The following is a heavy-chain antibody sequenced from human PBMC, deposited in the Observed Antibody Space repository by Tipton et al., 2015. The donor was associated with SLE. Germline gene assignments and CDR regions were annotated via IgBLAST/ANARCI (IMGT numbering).Heavy chain of an antibody. CDR2: ISYDGSNK. CDR3: ARGGDDFWSGSYY. D-gene: IGHD3-3*01. V-gene: IGHV3-30-3*01. Sequence: SLRLSCAASGFTFSSYAMHWVRQAPGKGLEWVAVISYDGSNKYYADSVKGRFTISRDNSKNTLYLQMNSLRAEDTAVYYCARGGDDFWSGSYYWGQGTLVTVSS. J-gene: IGHJ4*02. CDR1: GFTFSSYA.